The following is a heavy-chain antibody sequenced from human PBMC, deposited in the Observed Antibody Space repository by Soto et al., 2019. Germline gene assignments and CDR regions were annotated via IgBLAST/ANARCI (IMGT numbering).Heavy chain of an antibody. J-gene: IGHJ4*02. CDR3: AKRSSSSTFDY. CDR2: ISGSDDST. Sequence: LSCAASGFTFSSYAMSWVRQAPGKGLEWVSVISGSDDSTYYADSVKGRFTISRDNSKNPLYLQMNSLRAEDTAVYYCAKRSSSSTFDYWGQGTLVTVSS. D-gene: IGHD6-6*01. CDR1: GFTFSSYA. V-gene: IGHV3-23*01.